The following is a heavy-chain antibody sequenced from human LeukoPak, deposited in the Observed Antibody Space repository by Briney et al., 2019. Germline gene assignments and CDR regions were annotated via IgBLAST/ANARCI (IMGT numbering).Heavy chain of an antibody. CDR1: GFTFSVYA. V-gene: IGHV3-23*01. Sequence: GGSLRLSCAASGFTFSVYAMSWVRQAPGKGLEWVSGISGSGANTHYADSVKGRFTISRDSSKNTLYLQMNSLRAEDTAVYYCARPGRPGDAFDVWGQGTMVTVSS. CDR3: ARPGRPGDAFDV. CDR2: ISGSGANT. J-gene: IGHJ3*01.